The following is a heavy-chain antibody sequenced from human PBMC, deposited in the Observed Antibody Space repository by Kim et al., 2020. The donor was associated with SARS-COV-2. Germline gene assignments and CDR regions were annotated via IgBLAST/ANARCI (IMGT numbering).Heavy chain of an antibody. D-gene: IGHD4-17*01. CDR1: GFTFSSYW. CDR2: IKQDGSEK. J-gene: IGHJ6*02. V-gene: IGHV3-7*03. Sequence: GGSLRLSCAASGFTFSSYWMSWVRQAPGKGLEWVANIKQDGSEKYYVDSVKGRFTISRDNAKNSLYLQMNSLRAEDTAVYYCARDLYGDCSYYYGMGVWGQGTTGTGSS. CDR3: ARDLYGDCSYYYGMGV.